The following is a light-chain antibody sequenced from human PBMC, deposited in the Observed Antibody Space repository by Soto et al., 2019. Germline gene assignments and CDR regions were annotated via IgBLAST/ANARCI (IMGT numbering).Light chain of an antibody. Sequence: QSVLTQPPSVSAAPGQRVTIPCTGGSSNIGAGYDVHWYHQLPGTAPKLLIYSXXTRXXXXXXRXSGSKSGTSASLAITGLQAEDEXXYYCQSFDSSLSAVVFGGGTKLTVL. CDR3: QSFDSSLSAVV. J-gene: IGLJ2*01. V-gene: IGLV1-40*01. CDR1: SSNIGAGYD. CDR2: SXX.